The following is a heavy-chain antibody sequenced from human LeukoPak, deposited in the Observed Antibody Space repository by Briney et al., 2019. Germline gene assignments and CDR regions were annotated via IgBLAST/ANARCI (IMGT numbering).Heavy chain of an antibody. V-gene: IGHV3-53*01. D-gene: IGHD2/OR15-2a*01. CDR3: ARDGSIVIHHGMDV. J-gene: IGHJ6*02. CDR2: IYSGGST. Sequence: PGRSLRLSCAASGITVSTTYMSWVRQAPGKGLEWVSIIYSGGSTYYADSVKGRFSISRDNSKNTLYLQMNSLRAEDTAVYYCARDGSIVIHHGMDVWGQGTTVTVSS. CDR1: GITVSTTY.